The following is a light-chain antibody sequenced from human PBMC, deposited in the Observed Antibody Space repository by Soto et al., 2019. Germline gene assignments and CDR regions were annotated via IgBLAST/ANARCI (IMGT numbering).Light chain of an antibody. CDR2: GNI. V-gene: IGLV1-40*01. CDR1: SSNIGAGYD. Sequence: QSVLTQPPSVSGAPGQRVTISCTGSSSNIGAGYDVHWYQQLPGTAPKILIYGNINRPSGVPERFAGSNSGTTASLAITGLQAEDEADYYCQSYDSSLSVGFGGGTKLTVL. J-gene: IGLJ2*01. CDR3: QSYDSSLSVG.